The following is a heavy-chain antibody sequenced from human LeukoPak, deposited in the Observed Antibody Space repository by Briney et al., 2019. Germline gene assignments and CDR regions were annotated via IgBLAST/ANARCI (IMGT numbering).Heavy chain of an antibody. V-gene: IGHV1-18*04. J-gene: IGHJ4*02. CDR1: GYTFTGYY. CDR3: ARLTEFPQYFDY. CDR2: ISTYNGDT. D-gene: IGHD2-21*02. Sequence: ASVKVSCKASGYTFTGYYMHWVRQAPGQGLEWMGWISTYNGDTNYSQKLQGRVTMTTDTSTSTAYMELRSLRSDDTAVYYCARLTEFPQYFDYWGQGTLVTVSS.